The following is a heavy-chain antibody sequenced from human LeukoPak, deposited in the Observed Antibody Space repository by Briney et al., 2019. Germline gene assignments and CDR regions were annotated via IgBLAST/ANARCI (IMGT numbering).Heavy chain of an antibody. CDR2: ISGAGGNN. CDR1: GFTLSSYA. J-gene: IGHJ4*02. V-gene: IGHV3-23*01. CDR3: VKQRQLILGGVDY. D-gene: IGHD6-13*01. Sequence: GGSLRLSRAASGFTLSSYAMTWVRQTAAKGLQWVSAISGAGGNNNYADSVKGRFTIDRDNSKNTLYLQLNSLRAEDTAICYCVKQRQLILGGVDYWGQGTQVTVSS.